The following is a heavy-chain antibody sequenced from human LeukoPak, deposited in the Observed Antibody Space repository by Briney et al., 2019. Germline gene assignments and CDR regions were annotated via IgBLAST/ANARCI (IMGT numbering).Heavy chain of an antibody. J-gene: IGHJ4*02. V-gene: IGHV4-39*01. D-gene: IGHD5-24*01. Sequence: SETLSLTCSVSGGSISSTSYYWGWIRQPPGKGLEWIGCISYSGSTFYNPSLKSRVTISVHTSRNQFSLKLSAVTAADTAVYYCARMVPIRYFDYWGQGTLVTVSS. CDR2: ISYSGST. CDR1: GGSISSTSYY. CDR3: ARMVPIRYFDY.